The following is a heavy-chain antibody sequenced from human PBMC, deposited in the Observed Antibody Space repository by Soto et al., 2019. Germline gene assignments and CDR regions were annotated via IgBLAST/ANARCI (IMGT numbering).Heavy chain of an antibody. CDR2: ISAYNGNT. Sequence: ASVKGSCKASGYTFTSYGISWVRQAPGQGLEWMGWISAYNGNTNYAQKLQGRVTMTTDTSTSTAYMELRSLRSDDTAVYYCARDGYDFWSGYPFWYWGQGTLVTVSS. CDR3: ARDGYDFWSGYPFWY. D-gene: IGHD3-3*01. V-gene: IGHV1-18*01. J-gene: IGHJ4*02. CDR1: GYTFTSYG.